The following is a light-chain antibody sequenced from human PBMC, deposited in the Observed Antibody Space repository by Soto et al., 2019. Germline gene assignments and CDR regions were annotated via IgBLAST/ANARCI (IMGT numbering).Light chain of an antibody. Sequence: ESVLTQSPGTLSLSPGERATLSCRASQSVSSNYLAWYQQKPGQAPRLLIYGASTRASGIQDRFSGSGSGTDFTLTISRLEPEDSAVYYCQQYGSSPTWTFGQGTKVEIK. CDR2: GAS. V-gene: IGKV3-20*01. CDR3: QQYGSSPTWT. J-gene: IGKJ1*01. CDR1: QSVSSNY.